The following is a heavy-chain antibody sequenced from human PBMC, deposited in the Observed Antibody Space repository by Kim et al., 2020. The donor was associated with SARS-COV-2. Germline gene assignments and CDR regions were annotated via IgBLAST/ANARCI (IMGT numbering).Heavy chain of an antibody. D-gene: IGHD5-18*01. CDR2: INPSGGST. CDR1: GYTFTSYY. V-gene: IGHV1-46*01. J-gene: IGHJ3*02. CDR3: AREAKDTAMARVPYRGAFDI. Sequence: ASVKVSCKASGYTFTSYYMHWVRQAPGQGLEWMGIINPSGGSTSYAQKFQGRVTMTRDTSTSTVYMELSSLRSEDTAVYYCAREAKDTAMARVPYRGAFDIWGQGTMVTVSS.